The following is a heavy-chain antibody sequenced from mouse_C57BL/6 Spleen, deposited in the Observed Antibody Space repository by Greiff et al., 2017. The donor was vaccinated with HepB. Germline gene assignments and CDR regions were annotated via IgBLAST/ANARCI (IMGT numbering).Heavy chain of an antibody. Sequence: EVKLVESGPGMVKPSQSLSLTCTVTGYSITSGYDWHWIRHFPGNKLEWMGYISYSGSTNYNPSLKSRISITHDTSKNHFFLKLNSVTTEDTATYYCAREDYDYAFAYWGQGTLVTVSA. CDR1: GYSITSGYD. CDR3: AREDYDYAFAY. J-gene: IGHJ3*01. CDR2: ISYSGST. V-gene: IGHV3-1*01. D-gene: IGHD2-4*01.